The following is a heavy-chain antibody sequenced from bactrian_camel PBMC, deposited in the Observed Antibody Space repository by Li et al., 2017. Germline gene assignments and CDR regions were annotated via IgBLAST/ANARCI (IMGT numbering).Heavy chain of an antibody. Sequence: VQLVESGGGSVQPGGSLRLSCAATVSVYSNVCMGWFRQPPGKQREGVAAIDSHGGTAYADSATGRFTISQDNAENTLYLQMNSLKPEDTAMYYCAANPFWTYGAVCSYTRPADFGYWGQGTQVTVS. D-gene: IGHD2*01. CDR1: VSVYSNVC. V-gene: IGHV3S53*01. CDR2: IDSHGGT. J-gene: IGHJ6*01. CDR3: AANPFWTYGAVCSYTRPADFGY.